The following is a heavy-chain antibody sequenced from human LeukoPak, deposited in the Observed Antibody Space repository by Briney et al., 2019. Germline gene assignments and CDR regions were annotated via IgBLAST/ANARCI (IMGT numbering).Heavy chain of an antibody. Sequence: GASVKVSCKTSGYTFTDYTLTWVRQAPGQGLEWMGWISPYTGDTKYAESLQDRFTMTTDTSTNTAYLDLRGLTSGDTAIYYCARGGRNYLDYWGQGTLVTVSS. CDR3: ARGGRNYLDY. J-gene: IGHJ4*01. CDR1: GYTFTDYT. D-gene: IGHD3-16*01. V-gene: IGHV1-18*01. CDR2: ISPYTGDT.